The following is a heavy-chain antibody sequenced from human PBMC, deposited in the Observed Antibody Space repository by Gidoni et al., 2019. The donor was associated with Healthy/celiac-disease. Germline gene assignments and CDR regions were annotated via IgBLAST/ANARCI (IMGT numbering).Heavy chain of an antibody. CDR3: ARGRYHDSSGFPY. CDR2: ITHTGST. Sequence: QVQLQQWGAGLLKPSETLSLTCAMYGPSFSGYYWIWIHQSPGRGLEWIAEITHTGSTNYKPSLRSRVTISVDASKNQFSLQLRSVTAADTAVYYCARGRYHDSSGFPYWGQGTLVTVSS. V-gene: IGHV4-34*01. D-gene: IGHD3-22*01. J-gene: IGHJ4*02. CDR1: GPSFSGYY.